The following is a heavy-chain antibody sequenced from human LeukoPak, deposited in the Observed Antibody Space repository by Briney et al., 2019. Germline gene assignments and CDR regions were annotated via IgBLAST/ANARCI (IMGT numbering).Heavy chain of an antibody. J-gene: IGHJ4*02. V-gene: IGHV1-69*06. CDR3: ARDPRGTYDY. D-gene: IGHD5-12*01. CDR1: GGTFSSYA. Sequence: ASVKVSCKASGGTFSSYAISWVRQAPGQGLEWMGRIIPIFGTANYAQKFQGRVTITADKSTSTAYMELSSLRSEDTAVYYCARDPRGTYDYWGQGTLVTVSS. CDR2: IIPIFGTA.